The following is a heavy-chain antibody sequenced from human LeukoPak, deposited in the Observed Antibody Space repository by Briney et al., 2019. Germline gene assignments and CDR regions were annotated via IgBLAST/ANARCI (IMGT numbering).Heavy chain of an antibody. Sequence: PSETLSLTCTVSGGSISSGGYYWSWIRQHPGKGLEWIGYIYYSGSTYYNPSLKSRVSISVDRSKNQFSLKVTSVTAADTAVYYCARGTERASWFDPWGQGTLVTVSS. D-gene: IGHD1-1*01. J-gene: IGHJ5*02. V-gene: IGHV4-31*03. CDR1: GGSISSGGYY. CDR2: IYYSGST. CDR3: ARGTERASWFDP.